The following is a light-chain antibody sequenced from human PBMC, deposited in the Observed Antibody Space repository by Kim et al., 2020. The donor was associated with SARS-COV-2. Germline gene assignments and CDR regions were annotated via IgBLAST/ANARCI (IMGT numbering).Light chain of an antibody. CDR1: SSNIGRDY. CDR3: ASWDDSLSGHVI. CDR2: RNN. Sequence: RITISCSGSSSNIGRDYVYWYQQIPGTDPKLLIYRNNKRHSGVPDRFSGSKSGTSASLAISGLRSEDESVYYCASWDDSLSGHVIFGGGTQLTVL. V-gene: IGLV1-47*01. J-gene: IGLJ2*01.